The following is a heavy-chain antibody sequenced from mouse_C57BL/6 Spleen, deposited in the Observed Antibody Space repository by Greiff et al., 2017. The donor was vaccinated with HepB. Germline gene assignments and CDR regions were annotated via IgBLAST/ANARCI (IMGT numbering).Heavy chain of an antibody. J-gene: IGHJ1*03. CDR3: ARLNYYGSSPHWYFGV. Sequence: DVKLVESGGDLVKPGGSLKLSCAASGFTFSSYGMSWVRQTPDKRLEWVATISSGGSYTYYPDSVKGRFTISRDNAKNTLYLQMSSLKSEDTAMYYCARLNYYGSSPHWYFGVWGTGTTGTVSS. D-gene: IGHD1-1*01. V-gene: IGHV5-6*02. CDR2: ISSGGSYT. CDR1: GFTFSSYG.